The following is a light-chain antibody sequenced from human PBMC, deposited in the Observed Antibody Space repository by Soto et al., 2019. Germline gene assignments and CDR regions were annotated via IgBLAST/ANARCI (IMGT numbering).Light chain of an antibody. J-gene: IGLJ3*02. CDR1: MRDVGAYNL. CDR3: RAYTARSTLV. Sequence: QSALTQPASVSGSAGQSITISCSGTMRDVGAYNLVSWYQQHPGTAPKLIIYEVRNRPSGISSRFSGSRSGNTASLTISGLQPEDEGDYYFRAYTARSTLVFGGWTKLTVL. CDR2: EVR. V-gene: IGLV2-14*01.